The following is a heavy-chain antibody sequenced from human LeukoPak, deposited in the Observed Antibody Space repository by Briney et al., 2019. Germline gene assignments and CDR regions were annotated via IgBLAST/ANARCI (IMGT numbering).Heavy chain of an antibody. D-gene: IGHD3-22*01. CDR1: GVSISGFY. CDR3: ARRLVIGASFDT. CDR2: VYSNGSP. V-gene: IGHV4-59*08. J-gene: IGHJ4*02. Sequence: PSETLSLTCTVSGVSISGFYWSWIRQPPGKTLEWIGYVYSNGSPNYNPSLKTRLTISVDTSKNQFSLKLSYVTAADTAVYYCARRLVIGASFDTWGQGTLVTVSS.